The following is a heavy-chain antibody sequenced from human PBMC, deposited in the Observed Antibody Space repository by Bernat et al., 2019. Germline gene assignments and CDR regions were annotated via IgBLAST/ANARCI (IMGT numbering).Heavy chain of an antibody. J-gene: IGHJ4*02. V-gene: IGHV3-23*04. D-gene: IGHD3-22*01. Sequence: EVQLVESGGDLVQPGGSLRLSCAISGFTVSNNHVTWVRQAPGKGLEWVSAISGSGGSTYYADSVKGRFTISRDNSKNTLYLQMNSLRAEDTAVYYCAKWGDSSGSSGYFDYWGQGTLVTVSS. CDR3: AKWGDSSGSSGYFDY. CDR2: ISGSGGST. CDR1: GFTVSNNH.